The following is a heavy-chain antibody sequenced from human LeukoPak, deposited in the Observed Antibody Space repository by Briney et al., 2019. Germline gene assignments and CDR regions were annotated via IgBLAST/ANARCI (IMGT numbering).Heavy chain of an antibody. J-gene: IGHJ4*02. D-gene: IGHD1-7*01. Sequence: RGESLKISCKGSGYTFTSNWIAWVRQMPGKGLEWMGIIYPGDSDTRYGPSFQGQVTISVDKSISTAYLQWSSLKASDSAMYYCAREGTTGGYYDYWGQGTQVTVSS. CDR2: IYPGDSDT. V-gene: IGHV5-51*01. CDR3: AREGTTGGYYDY. CDR1: GYTFTSNW.